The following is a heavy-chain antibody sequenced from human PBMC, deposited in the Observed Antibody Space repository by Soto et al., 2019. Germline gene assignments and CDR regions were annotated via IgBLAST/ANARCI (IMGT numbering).Heavy chain of an antibody. Sequence: GGSLRLSCAASGFTFSTYCMSWVRQAPGKGLEWVANINQDGSEKYYVDSVKGRFTISRDNAKNSLYLQMNSLRVEDTAVYYCARDTADGMDVWGQGTTVTV. V-gene: IGHV3-7*04. D-gene: IGHD2-21*02. J-gene: IGHJ6*02. CDR1: GFTFSTYC. CDR3: ARDTADGMDV. CDR2: INQDGSEK.